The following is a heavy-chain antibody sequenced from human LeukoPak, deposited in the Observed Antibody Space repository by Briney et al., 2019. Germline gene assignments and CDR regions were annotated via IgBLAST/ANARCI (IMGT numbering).Heavy chain of an antibody. CDR3: ARDLMGIAYRGAFYY. CDR1: GGSFSGYY. Sequence: ETLSLTCAVYGGSFSGYYWSWIRQAPGKGLEWVAYIKQDVTEKYYVDSVKGRFSISRDNAKNSLYLQMNSLRAEDTAVYYCARDLMGIAYRGAFYYWGQGTLVTVSS. V-gene: IGHV3-7*03. CDR2: IKQDVTEK. J-gene: IGHJ4*02. D-gene: IGHD6-13*01.